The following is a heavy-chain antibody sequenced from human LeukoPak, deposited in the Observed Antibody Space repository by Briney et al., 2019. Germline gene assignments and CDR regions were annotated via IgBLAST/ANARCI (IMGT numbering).Heavy chain of an antibody. CDR2: IWYDGSNK. CDR1: GFTFSSYG. D-gene: IGHD2-2*02. V-gene: IGHV3-33*01. CDR3: AAYCSSTSCYNFDY. Sequence: PGGSLRLSCAASGFTFSSYGMHWVRQAPGKGLEWVAVIWYDGSNKYYADSVKGRFTISRDNSKNTLYLQMNSLRAEDTAVHYCAAYCSSTSCYNFDYWGQGTLVTVSS. J-gene: IGHJ4*02.